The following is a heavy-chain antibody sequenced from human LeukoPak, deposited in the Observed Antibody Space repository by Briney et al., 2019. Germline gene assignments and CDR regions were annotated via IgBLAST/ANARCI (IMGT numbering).Heavy chain of an antibody. J-gene: IGHJ4*02. CDR3: ARDGDYILGFDY. V-gene: IGHV3-74*01. D-gene: IGHD4-17*01. Sequence: GGSLRLSCTASGFTFSSYWMHWVRQAPGKGLVWVSRINSDGSDTSYAVSVKGRFTISRDNARNTLYLRMNSLRAEDTAVYYCARDGDYILGFDYWGQGTPVTVSS. CDR2: INSDGSDT. CDR1: GFTFSSYW.